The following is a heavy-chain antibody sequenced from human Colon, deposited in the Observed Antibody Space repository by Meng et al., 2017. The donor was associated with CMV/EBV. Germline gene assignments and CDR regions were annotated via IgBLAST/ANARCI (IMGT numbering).Heavy chain of an antibody. Sequence: GASLKISCAASGFTFSSYWMSWVRQAPGKGLEWVANIKQYGSEKYYVDSVRGRFTISRDNAKNSLSLQMNSLRAEDTAVYYCARLPVIVGATKHFDYWGQGTLVTVSS. CDR2: IKQYGSEK. CDR1: GFTFSSYW. D-gene: IGHD1-26*01. CDR3: ARLPVIVGATKHFDY. J-gene: IGHJ4*02. V-gene: IGHV3-7*01.